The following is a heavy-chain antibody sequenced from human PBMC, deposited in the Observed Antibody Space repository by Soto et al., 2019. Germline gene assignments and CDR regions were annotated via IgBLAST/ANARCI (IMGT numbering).Heavy chain of an antibody. D-gene: IGHD2-21*01. J-gene: IGHJ5*02. CDR2: ISASGGNT. CDR1: GFTFSSYA. V-gene: IGHV3-23*01. CDR3: AKWVRNWFDP. Sequence: EVQLLESGGGFLQPGGSLRLSCAASGFTFSSYAMTWVRQAPEKGLEWVSAISASGGNTYYTDSVKGRFTISRDNSKNTLYLQMNSLRAEDTAVYYCAKWVRNWFDPWGQGTLVTVSS.